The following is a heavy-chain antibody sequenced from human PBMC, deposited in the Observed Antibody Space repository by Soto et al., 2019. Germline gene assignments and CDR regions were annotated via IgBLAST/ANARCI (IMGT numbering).Heavy chain of an antibody. J-gene: IGHJ5*02. CDR3: ARLYCTNGVCYQGVWFDP. Sequence: PSETLSLTCTVSGGSISSYYWSWIRQPPGKGLEWIGYIYYSGSTDYNPSLKSRVTISVDTSKNQFSLKLSSVTAADTAVYYCARLYCTNGVCYQGVWFDPWGQGTLVTGSS. D-gene: IGHD2-8*01. CDR2: IYYSGST. CDR1: GGSISSYY. V-gene: IGHV4-30-4*01.